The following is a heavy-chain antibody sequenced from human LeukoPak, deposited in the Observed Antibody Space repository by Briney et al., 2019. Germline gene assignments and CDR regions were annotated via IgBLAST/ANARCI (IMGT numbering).Heavy chain of an antibody. D-gene: IGHD3-10*01. CDR3: ARHRYGSETKGAFDI. CDR1: GSSFTSYW. CDR2: IYPGDSDT. V-gene: IGHV5-51*01. Sequence: NLGESLKTSCMGSGSSFTSYWSGCGRHTAKKGLEWMGIIYPGDSDTRYSPIFQVHLSPSDNKSLSTAYLQWPSLKASDTAVYCCARHRYGSETKGAFDIWGRGTMVSVSS. J-gene: IGHJ3*02.